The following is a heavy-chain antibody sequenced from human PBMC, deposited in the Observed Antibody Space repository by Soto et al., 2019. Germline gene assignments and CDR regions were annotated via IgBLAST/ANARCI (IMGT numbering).Heavy chain of an antibody. CDR2: TYWDDDK. CDR3: THYNLYSAFDF. CDR1: GFSLSSSGVS. V-gene: IGHV2-5*02. Sequence: QITLKESGPMLVKPTQTLTLTCTFSGFSLSSSGVSVGWIRQPPGKALEWLAHTYWDDDKRYSPSLKHRLLLTKDTSKNQVILTMTDMDPEDTATFYCTHYNLYSAFDFWGQGTMVAVSS. D-gene: IGHD2-2*02. J-gene: IGHJ3*01.